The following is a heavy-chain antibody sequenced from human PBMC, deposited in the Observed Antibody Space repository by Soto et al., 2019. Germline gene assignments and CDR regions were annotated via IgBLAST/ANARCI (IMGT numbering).Heavy chain of an antibody. V-gene: IGHV4-59*01. CDR1: GGSIGSFY. CDR3: ARVDNYLPST. Sequence: SETLSLTCTVSGGSIGSFYWSWIRQPPGRGLEWIANIHYSGNTNYNPSLKSRVSISVDTSMNQVSLKVNSVTAADTAVYYCARVDNYLPSTWGQGTLVTVSS. J-gene: IGHJ5*02. D-gene: IGHD3-10*01. CDR2: IHYSGNT.